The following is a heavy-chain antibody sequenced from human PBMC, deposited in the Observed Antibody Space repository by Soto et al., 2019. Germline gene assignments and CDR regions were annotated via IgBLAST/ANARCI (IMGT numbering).Heavy chain of an antibody. J-gene: IGHJ6*02. CDR3: ARDSLRFLEWLPSWGMDV. Sequence: GGSLRLSCAASGFTFSGSAMHWVRQASGKGLELVGRIRSKANSYATAYAASVRGRFTISRDDSKNTAYLQMNSLKTEDTAVYYCARDSLRFLEWLPSWGMDVWGQGTTVTVSS. D-gene: IGHD3-3*01. CDR2: IRSKANSYAT. CDR1: GFTFSGSA. V-gene: IGHV3-73*01.